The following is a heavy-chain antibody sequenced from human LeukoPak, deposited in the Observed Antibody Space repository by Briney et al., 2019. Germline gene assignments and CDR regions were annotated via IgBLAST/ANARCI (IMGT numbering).Heavy chain of an antibody. CDR2: IYYSGST. D-gene: IGHD3-10*01. J-gene: IGHJ4*02. CDR1: GGSISSYY. CDR3: ARTAKYYYGSETYYFFDY. Sequence: PSETLSLTCTVSGGSISSYYWSWIRQPPGKGLEWIGYIYYSGSTTYNSSLKSRVTISVDTSKNQFSLRLSSVTPADTAVYYCARTAKYYYGSETYYFFDYWGQGTLVTVSS. V-gene: IGHV4-59*01.